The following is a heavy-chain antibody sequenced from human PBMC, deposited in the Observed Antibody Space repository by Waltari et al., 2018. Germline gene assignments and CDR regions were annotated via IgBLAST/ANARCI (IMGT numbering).Heavy chain of an antibody. J-gene: IGHJ4*02. V-gene: IGHV3-21*01. CDR3: ARGYMTTVTTLGY. D-gene: IGHD4-17*01. CDR1: GFPFSSYS. CDR2: ISSSSYI. Sequence: EVQLVESGGGLVKPGGSLRLSCAASGFPFSSYSMNWVRQAPGKGLEWVSSISSSSYIYYADSVKGRFTISRDNAKNSLYLQMNSLRAEDTAVYYCARGYMTTVTTLGYWGQGTLVTVSS.